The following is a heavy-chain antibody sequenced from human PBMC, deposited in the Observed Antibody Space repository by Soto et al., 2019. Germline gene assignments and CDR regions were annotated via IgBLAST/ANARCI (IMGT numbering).Heavy chain of an antibody. CDR2: ISAYNGNT. J-gene: IGHJ4*02. CDR1: GYTFTSYG. CDR3: ARDLTVDIFTGYYTLPLSAPLAY. Sequence: ASVKVSCKASGYTFTSYGISWVRQAPGQGLEWMGWISAYNGNTNYAQKLQGRVTMTTDTSTSTAYMELRSLRSDDTAVYYCARDLTVDIFTGYYTLPLSAPLAYWGQGTLVTVSS. V-gene: IGHV1-18*01. D-gene: IGHD3-9*01.